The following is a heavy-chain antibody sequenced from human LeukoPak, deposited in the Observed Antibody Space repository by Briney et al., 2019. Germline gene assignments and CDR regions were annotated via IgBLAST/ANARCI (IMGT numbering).Heavy chain of an antibody. CDR2: INVNRGGT. V-gene: IGHV1-2*02. D-gene: IGHD2-2*01. Sequence: ASLKVSCKASGYTFTDYYMHWVRQAPGQGLEWMGWINVNRGGTNYAQRFQGRVTMTRDTSITTAYMELSRLKSDDAAVYYCARRYCSSTSCYYFDYWGQGTLVTVSS. CDR3: ARRYCSSTSCYYFDY. J-gene: IGHJ4*02. CDR1: GYTFTDYY.